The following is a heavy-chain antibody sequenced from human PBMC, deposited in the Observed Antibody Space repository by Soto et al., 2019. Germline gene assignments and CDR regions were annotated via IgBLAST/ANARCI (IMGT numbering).Heavy chain of an antibody. Sequence: EVQLLDSGGGLVQPGGSLRLSCAASGFTFSSYAMNWVRQAPGKGLEWVSAISGSGGSTYYADSVKGRFTISRDNSKNTLYLQMNSLRAEDTAVYYCAKSGGPTVTTSSGYWGQGTLVTVSS. J-gene: IGHJ4*02. D-gene: IGHD4-17*01. CDR1: GFTFSSYA. V-gene: IGHV3-23*01. CDR2: ISGSGGST. CDR3: AKSGGPTVTTSSGY.